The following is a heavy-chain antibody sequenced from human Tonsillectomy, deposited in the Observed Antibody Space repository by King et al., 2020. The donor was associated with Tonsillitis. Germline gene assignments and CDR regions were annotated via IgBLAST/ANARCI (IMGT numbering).Heavy chain of an antibody. V-gene: IGHV3-30*02. CDR3: AKEFGLDSHYYGMDV. D-gene: IGHD3-16*01. J-gene: IGHJ6*02. CDR2: IRYDGSNK. Sequence: VQLVESGGGVVQPGGSLRLSCAASGFTFSSYGMHWVRQAPGKGLEWVAFIRYDGSNKYYADSVKGRFTISRDNSKNTLYLQMNSLRAEVTAVYYCAKEFGLDSHYYGMDVWGQGTTVTVSS. CDR1: GFTFSSYG.